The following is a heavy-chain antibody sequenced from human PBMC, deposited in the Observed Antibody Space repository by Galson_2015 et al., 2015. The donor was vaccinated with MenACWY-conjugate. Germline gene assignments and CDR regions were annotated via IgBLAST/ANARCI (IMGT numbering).Heavy chain of an antibody. J-gene: IGHJ4*02. V-gene: IGHV3-23*01. CDR1: GFTFSSYA. Sequence: SLRLSCAASGFTFSSYAMSWVRQAPGKGLEWVSAISGSGGSTYYADSVKGRFTISRDNSKNTLYLQMNSLRAEDTAVYYCANLGYCTNGVCSSSSFDYWGQGTLVTVSS. D-gene: IGHD2-8*01. CDR2: ISGSGGST. CDR3: ANLGYCTNGVCSSSSFDY.